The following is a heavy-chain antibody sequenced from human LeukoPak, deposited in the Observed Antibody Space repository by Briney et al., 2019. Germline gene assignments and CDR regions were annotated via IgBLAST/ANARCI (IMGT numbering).Heavy chain of an antibody. CDR2: IYYNGST. J-gene: IGHJ4*02. CDR1: GGSISSYY. V-gene: IGHV4-59*01. CDR3: ARAVVLYYDGSGYSTRFDY. D-gene: IGHD3-22*01. Sequence: SETLSLTCTVSGGSISSYYWSWIRQPPGKCLEWIGSIYYNGSTNYTPSLKSRVTISLDTSKNQFSLKLRSVTAADTAMYYCARAVVLYYDGSGYSTRFDYWGQGTLVTVSS.